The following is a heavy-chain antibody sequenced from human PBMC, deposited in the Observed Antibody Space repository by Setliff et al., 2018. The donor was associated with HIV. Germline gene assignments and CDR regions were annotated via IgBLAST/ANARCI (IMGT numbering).Heavy chain of an antibody. Sequence: KTSETRPLTCTVSGASISSYYWNWFRQPARKGLESLGRIYTSGNMIYNPSLKSRVTMSADTSRNQLSLKLSSVTAADTAVYYCARGIGTRYNYYMDVWGIGTTVTVSS. CDR2: IYTSGNM. V-gene: IGHV4-4*07. D-gene: IGHD1-20*01. CDR1: GASISSYY. CDR3: ARGIGTRYNYYMDV. J-gene: IGHJ6*03.